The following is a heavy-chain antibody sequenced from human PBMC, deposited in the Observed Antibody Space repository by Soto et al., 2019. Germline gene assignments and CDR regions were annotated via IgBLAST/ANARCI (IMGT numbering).Heavy chain of an antibody. CDR2: ISAYNGNT. V-gene: IGHV1-18*01. J-gene: IGHJ3*02. CDR1: GYTFTSYG. Sequence: QVQLVQSGAEVKKPGASVKVSCKASGYTFTSYGISWVRQAPGQGLEWMGWISAYNGNTNYAQKLQGRVTMTTDTSTSTAYMELRSLRSDDTAVYYCVRYDPYLSDDYGDPVAFDIWGQGTMVTVSS. CDR3: VRYDPYLSDDYGDPVAFDI. D-gene: IGHD4-17*01.